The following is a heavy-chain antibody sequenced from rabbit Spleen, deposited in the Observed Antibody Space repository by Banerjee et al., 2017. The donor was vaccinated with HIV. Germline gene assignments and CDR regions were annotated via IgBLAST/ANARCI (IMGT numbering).Heavy chain of an antibody. Sequence: QEQLVESGGDLVQPEGSLTLTCTSSGFSFSSSYWIFWVRQAPGKGLELIACIYTDTDTTDYTTWAKGRVTISKTSSTTVTLQMTSLTAADTATYFCARDLTDIIGWNFGRWGQGTLVTVS. CDR3: ARDLTDIIGWNFGR. J-gene: IGHJ4*01. CDR1: GFSFSSSYW. V-gene: IGHV1S45*01. D-gene: IGHD1-1*01. CDR2: IYTDTDTT.